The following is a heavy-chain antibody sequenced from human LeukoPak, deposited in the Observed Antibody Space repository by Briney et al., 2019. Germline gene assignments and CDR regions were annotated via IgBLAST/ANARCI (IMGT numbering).Heavy chain of an antibody. D-gene: IGHD5-12*01. CDR1: GVSISSYY. J-gene: IGHJ4*02. CDR2: FYSRGSA. CDR3: ARVYSGYDLPGSLANYYFDY. V-gene: IGHV4-4*07. Sequence: PSETLSLTCAVSGVSISSYYWSWIRQPAGKGLEGMGRFYSRGSADYNPSLKSRVTMSVDTSKNQFSLKLSSVTAADTAVYYCARVYSGYDLPGSLANYYFDYWGQGTLVTVSS.